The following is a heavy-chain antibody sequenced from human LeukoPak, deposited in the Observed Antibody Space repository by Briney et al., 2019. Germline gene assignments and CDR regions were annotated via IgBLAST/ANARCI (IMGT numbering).Heavy chain of an antibody. D-gene: IGHD6-6*01. J-gene: IGHJ4*02. V-gene: IGHV3-7*01. CDR2: IKQDGSEK. CDR3: ARGLSGYSSSLGY. Sequence: TGGSLRLSCAASGLTFSIHWMNWVRQAPGKGLECVANIKQDGSEKYYVDSVKGRFTISRDNAKNSLYLQMNSLRAEDTAVYYCARGLSGYSSSLGYWGQGTLVTVSS. CDR1: GLTFSIHW.